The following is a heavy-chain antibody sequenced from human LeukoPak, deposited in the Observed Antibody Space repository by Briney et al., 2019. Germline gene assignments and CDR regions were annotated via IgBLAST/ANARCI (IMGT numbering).Heavy chain of an antibody. CDR3: AKARPRGHIVVVTAFDY. J-gene: IGHJ4*02. Sequence: GGSLRLSCAASGFTFSSYAMSWVRQAPGKGLEWDSAISGSGGSTYYADSVKGRFTISRDNSKNTLYLQMNSLRAEDTAVYYCAKARPRGHIVVVTAFDYWGQGTLVTVSS. CDR1: GFTFSSYA. D-gene: IGHD2-21*02. V-gene: IGHV3-23*01. CDR2: ISGSGGST.